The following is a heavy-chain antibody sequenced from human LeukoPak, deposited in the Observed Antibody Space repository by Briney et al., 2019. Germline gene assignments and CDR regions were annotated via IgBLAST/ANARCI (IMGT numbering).Heavy chain of an antibody. Sequence: GGSLKLSCTASGLTLSNYWMIWVRQAPGKGLQWVAKIKQDGSEKYYVDSVKGRFTISRDNAENSLYLQMNSLRVEDTAVYYCAARSSGNPYFWGQGTLVTVSS. V-gene: IGHV3-7*03. CDR2: IKQDGSEK. J-gene: IGHJ4*02. D-gene: IGHD1-26*01. CDR1: GLTLSNYW. CDR3: AARSSGNPYF.